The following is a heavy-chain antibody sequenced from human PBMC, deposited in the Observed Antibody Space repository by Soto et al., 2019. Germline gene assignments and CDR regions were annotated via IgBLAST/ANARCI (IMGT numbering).Heavy chain of an antibody. CDR2: IIPLFGAT. CDR3: AGVAQVGSGWFDP. J-gene: IGHJ5*02. Sequence: QVQLLQSGAEVKKPGSSMNVSCKTLGGTFSSHAVNWLRQAPGHRFEWIGGIIPLFGATNFAQKFQGRVTITAAKSTSTVYMALSSLRLEDTALYYCAGVAQVGSGWFDPWGQGTLVTVSS. D-gene: IGHD1-26*01. V-gene: IGHV1-69*06. CDR1: GGTFSSHA.